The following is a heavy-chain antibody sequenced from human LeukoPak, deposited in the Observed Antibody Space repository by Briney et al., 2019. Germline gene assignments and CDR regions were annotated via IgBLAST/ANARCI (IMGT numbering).Heavy chain of an antibody. V-gene: IGHV4-59*11. CDR1: GGSISSHY. D-gene: IGHD2-2*01. CDR3: ARHGVVPAADYYYYYMDV. Sequence: PSETLSLTCTVSGGSISSHYWSWIRQPPGKGLEWIGYIYYSGSTNYNPSLKSRVTISVDTSKNQFSLKLSSVTAADTAVYYCARHGVVPAADYYYYYMDVWGKGTTVTVSS. CDR2: IYYSGST. J-gene: IGHJ6*03.